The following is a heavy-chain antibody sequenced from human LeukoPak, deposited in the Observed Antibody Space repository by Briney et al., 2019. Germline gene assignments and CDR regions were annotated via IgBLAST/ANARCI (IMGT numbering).Heavy chain of an antibody. D-gene: IGHD2-15*01. CDR2: IYYSGST. CDR1: GFTFHTYA. CDR3: ARGRRPNYYYGMDV. J-gene: IGHJ6*02. Sequence: PGGSLRLSCAASGFTFHTYALTWVRQAPGKGLEWIGSIYYSGSTYYNPSLKSRVTISVDTSKNQFSLKLSSVTAADTAVYYCARGRRPNYYYGMDVWGQGTTVTVSS. V-gene: IGHV4-39*01.